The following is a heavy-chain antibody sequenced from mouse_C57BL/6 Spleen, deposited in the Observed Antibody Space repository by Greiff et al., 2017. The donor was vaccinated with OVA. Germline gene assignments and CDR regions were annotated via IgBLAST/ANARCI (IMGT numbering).Heavy chain of an antibody. CDR2: IDPSDSYT. Sequence: QVQLQQPGAELVMPGASVKLSCKASGYTFTSYWMHWVKQRPGQGLEWIGEIDPSDSYTNYNQKFKGKSTLTVDKSSSTAYMQLSRLTSEDSAVYYCARATIVAGEYYDMYYWGPGTSVTVSS. J-gene: IGHJ4*01. CDR3: ARATIVAGEYYDMYY. V-gene: IGHV1-69*01. D-gene: IGHD1-1*01. CDR1: GYTFTSYW.